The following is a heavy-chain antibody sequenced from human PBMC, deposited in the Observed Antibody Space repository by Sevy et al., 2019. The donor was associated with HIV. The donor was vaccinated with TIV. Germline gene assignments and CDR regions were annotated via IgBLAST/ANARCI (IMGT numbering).Heavy chain of an antibody. Sequence: SETLSLTCTVSGYSISSGYYWGWIRQPPGKGLEWIGSIYHSGSTYYNPSLKSRVTISVDTSKNQFSLKLSSVTAADTAVYYCARADSSSWPYYYYYGMDVWGQGITVTVSS. D-gene: IGHD6-13*01. CDR2: IYHSGST. J-gene: IGHJ6*02. V-gene: IGHV4-38-2*02. CDR3: ARADSSSWPYYYYYGMDV. CDR1: GYSISSGYY.